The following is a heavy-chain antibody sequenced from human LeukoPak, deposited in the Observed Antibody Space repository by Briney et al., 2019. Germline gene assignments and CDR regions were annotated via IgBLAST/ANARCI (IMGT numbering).Heavy chain of an antibody. CDR1: GGTFSSYA. CDR3: ARWGGIKAKQFDY. Sequence: SVKVSCKASGGTFSSYAISWVRQAPGQGLEWMGGIIPIFGTANYAQKFQGRVTITADESTSTAYMELSSLRSEDTAVYYCARWGGIKAKQFDYWGQGTLVTVSS. CDR2: IIPIFGTA. V-gene: IGHV1-69*01. D-gene: IGHD3-16*01. J-gene: IGHJ4*02.